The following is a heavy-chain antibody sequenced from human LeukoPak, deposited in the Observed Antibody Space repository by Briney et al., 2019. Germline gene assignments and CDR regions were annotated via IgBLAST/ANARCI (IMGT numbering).Heavy chain of an antibody. V-gene: IGHV3-23*01. CDR3: AKGGKWDVTPFDY. CDR1: GFTFTSHS. Sequence: PGGSLRLSCAASGFTFTSHSMNWVRQAPGKGLEWVSTISGGGGSTYYADSVKGRFTISRDNSKNTLYLQVNSLRAEDTAVYYCAKGGKWDVTPFDYWGQGTLVTVSP. CDR2: ISGGGGST. D-gene: IGHD1-26*01. J-gene: IGHJ4*02.